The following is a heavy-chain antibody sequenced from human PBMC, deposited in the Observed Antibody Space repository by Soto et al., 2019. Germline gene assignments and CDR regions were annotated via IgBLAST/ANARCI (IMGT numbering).Heavy chain of an antibody. CDR1: GGSISSYY. Sequence: QVQLQESGPGLVKPSETLSLTCTVSGGSISSYYWSWIRQPPGKGLEWIGYIYYSGSTNYNPSRKSRVTISVNTSKNQFSLKLSSVTAADTAVYYCARGTTGWFDPWGQGTLVTVSS. V-gene: IGHV4-59*01. CDR3: ARGTTGWFDP. D-gene: IGHD1-7*01. J-gene: IGHJ5*02. CDR2: IYYSGST.